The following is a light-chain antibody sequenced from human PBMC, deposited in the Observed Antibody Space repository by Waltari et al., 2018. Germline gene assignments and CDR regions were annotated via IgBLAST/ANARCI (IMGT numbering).Light chain of an antibody. CDR1: SSEIGNYNL. CDR3: CSYVGLGTYV. V-gene: IGLV2-23*02. Sequence: QSGLTQPASASGSPGQSITISCTGTSSEIGNYNLVSWYQQHPGKAPNLLVYEVTKRASGTSDRFSASKSGNTASLTISGLQAQEDEADYYCCSYVGLGTYVFGTGTKVTV. CDR2: EVT. J-gene: IGLJ1*01.